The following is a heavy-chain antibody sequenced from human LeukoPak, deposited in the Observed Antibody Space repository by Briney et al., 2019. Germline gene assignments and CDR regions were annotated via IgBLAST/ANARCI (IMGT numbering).Heavy chain of an antibody. CDR2: INHSGST. CDR3: ARVVSGSYRLDY. V-gene: IGHV4-34*01. CDR1: GGSFSGYY. J-gene: IGHJ4*02. Sequence: SETLTLTCAVYGGSFSGYYWSWIRQPQGKGLEWIGEINHSGSTNYNPSLKSRVTISVDTSKNQFSLKLSSVTAADTAVYYCARVVSGSYRLDYWGQGTLVTVSS. D-gene: IGHD1-26*01.